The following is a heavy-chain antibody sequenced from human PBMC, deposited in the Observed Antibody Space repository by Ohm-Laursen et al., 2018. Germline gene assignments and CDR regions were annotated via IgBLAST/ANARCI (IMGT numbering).Heavy chain of an antibody. J-gene: IGHJ4*02. CDR1: GFTFNNYY. CDR3: ARAVAVAGMSRALRYFDY. Sequence: SLRLSCTASGFTFNNYYINWVRQAPGKGLEWVSYISGDGNAKSYADSVKGRFTISRDNAKNSLYLQMNSLRAEDTAVYYCARAVAVAGMSRALRYFDYWGQGTLVTVSS. CDR2: ISGDGNAK. V-gene: IGHV3-11*04. D-gene: IGHD6-19*01.